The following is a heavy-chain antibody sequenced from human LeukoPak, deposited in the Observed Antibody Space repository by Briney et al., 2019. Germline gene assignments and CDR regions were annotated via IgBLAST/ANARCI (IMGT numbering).Heavy chain of an antibody. J-gene: IGHJ4*02. CDR3: AKDTPSPNSGFYHY. Sequence: GGSLRLSCAASGFTFSSSGIHWVRQAPGKGLEWVSTVSQDGSNRYYGDSVKGRFIISRDNSRNTVYLQMNRLRAEDTAMYFCAKDTPSPNSGFYHYWGQGTPVTVSS. V-gene: IGHV3-30*18. CDR1: GFTFSSSG. D-gene: IGHD1-26*01. CDR2: VSQDGSNR.